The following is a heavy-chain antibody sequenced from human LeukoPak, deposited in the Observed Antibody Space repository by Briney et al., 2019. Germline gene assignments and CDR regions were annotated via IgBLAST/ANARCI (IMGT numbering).Heavy chain of an antibody. CDR3: AKDPLHSSSWYYFDY. V-gene: IGHV3-30*02. J-gene: IGHJ4*02. D-gene: IGHD6-13*01. Sequence: GGSLRLSCAASGFTFSSYGMHWVRQAPGKGLECVAFIRYDGSNRYYADSVKGRFTISRDNSKNTLHLQMNSLRAEDTAVYYCAKDPLHSSSWYYFDYWGQGTLVTVSS. CDR1: GFTFSSYG. CDR2: IRYDGSNR.